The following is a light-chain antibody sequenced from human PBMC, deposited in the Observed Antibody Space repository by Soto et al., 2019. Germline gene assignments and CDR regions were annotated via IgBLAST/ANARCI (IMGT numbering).Light chain of an antibody. J-gene: IGKJ4*01. CDR3: QQRASWPLLT. V-gene: IGKV3-11*01. CDR2: DAS. CDR1: QSVSKS. Sequence: DIVLTQSPATLSLSPGERASLSCRASQSVSKSLAWYQQKPGQPPRLLIYDASTRATGIPARFTGSGSGTDLTLSISSLEPEDFAVYYCQQRASWPLLTFGGGTKVEIK.